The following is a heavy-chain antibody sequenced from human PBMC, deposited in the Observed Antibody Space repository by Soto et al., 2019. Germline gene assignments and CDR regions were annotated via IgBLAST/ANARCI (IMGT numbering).Heavy chain of an antibody. V-gene: IGHV4-59*01. CDR3: ARDGYNSYYFDL. Sequence: SETLSLTCTVSGGSLDDFYWSWIRQPPGKAPEWIAYISDSGSTNYNPSLRDRVIISVDTSNTQFSLRLTSVTAADSAVYYCARDGYNSYYFDLWGRGTPVTVSP. CDR2: ISDSGST. D-gene: IGHD5-12*01. J-gene: IGHJ4*02. CDR1: GGSLDDFY.